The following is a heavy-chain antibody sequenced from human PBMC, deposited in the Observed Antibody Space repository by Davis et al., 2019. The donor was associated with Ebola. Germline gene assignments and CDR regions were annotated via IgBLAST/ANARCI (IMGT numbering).Heavy chain of an antibody. CDR1: GFTFSDYA. CDR2: MSGSGSSR. J-gene: IGHJ4*02. Sequence: GGSLRLSCTASGFTFSDYAMSWVRQAPGKGLEWVSAMSGSGSSRYYSDSVKGRFTISRDNSKSTLFLQMNSLRADDTAVYYCAKDLLRWVGHEDYWGQGTLVTVSS. D-gene: IGHD1-26*01. V-gene: IGHV3-23*01. CDR3: AKDLLRWVGHEDY.